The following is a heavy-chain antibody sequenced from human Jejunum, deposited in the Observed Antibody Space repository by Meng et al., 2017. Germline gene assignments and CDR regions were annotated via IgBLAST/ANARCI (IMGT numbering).Heavy chain of an antibody. V-gene: IGHV3-74*01. D-gene: IGHD3-22*01. J-gene: IGHJ6*02. CDR1: GLTFSKFW. Sequence: GESLKISCAASGLTFSKFWMHWVRQGPGKGPEWVSRINPDGSDTTYADSVKGRFTISRDNAKNTLYQRMNSLRAEDTAVYYCVRDSCYMIGRDYYYYGMDVWGQGTTVTVSS. CDR2: INPDGSDT. CDR3: VRDSCYMIGRDYYYYGMDV.